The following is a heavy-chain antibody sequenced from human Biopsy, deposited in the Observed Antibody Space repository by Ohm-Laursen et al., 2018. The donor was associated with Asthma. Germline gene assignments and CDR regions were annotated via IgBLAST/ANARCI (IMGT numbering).Heavy chain of an antibody. CDR1: GTHFGSYN. D-gene: IGHD6-13*01. CDR2: ITFDGSTQ. Sequence: SLRLSCAASGTHFGSYNMHWARQAPGKGLEWVAVITFDGSTQHYGDSVKGRFTISRDNSRNMLFLQMNSLRAEDTAVYYCSRDALGYYFDIWGQGTQVTVSS. V-gene: IGHV3-30-3*01. CDR3: SRDALGYYFDI. J-gene: IGHJ4*02.